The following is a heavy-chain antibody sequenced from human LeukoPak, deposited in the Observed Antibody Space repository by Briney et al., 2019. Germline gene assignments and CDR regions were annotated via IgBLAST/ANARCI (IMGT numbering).Heavy chain of an antibody. V-gene: IGHV3-23*01. J-gene: IGHJ4*02. CDR3: AKMEGGQQLPFDY. CDR2: ISGSGTSA. D-gene: IGHD6-13*01. Sequence: PGGSLRLSCAASGFTFSSYAMTWVRQAPGEGLQWISGISGSGTSAYYADSVRGRFTISRDNSKNTLYLQMNSLRAEDTAVYYCAKMEGGQQLPFDYWGQGTLVTVSS. CDR1: GFTFSSYA.